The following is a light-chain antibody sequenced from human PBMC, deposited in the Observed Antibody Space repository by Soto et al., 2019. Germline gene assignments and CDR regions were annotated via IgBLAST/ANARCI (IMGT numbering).Light chain of an antibody. CDR3: QQRSNWP. Sequence: EIVLTQSPAPLSLSPGERATLSCRASQSVSSYLAWYQQKPGQAPRLLIYDASNRATGIPARFSGSGSGTDFTLTISSLEREDFAVYYCQQRSNWPFGQGTRLEIK. J-gene: IGKJ5*01. CDR2: DAS. CDR1: QSVSSY. V-gene: IGKV3-11*01.